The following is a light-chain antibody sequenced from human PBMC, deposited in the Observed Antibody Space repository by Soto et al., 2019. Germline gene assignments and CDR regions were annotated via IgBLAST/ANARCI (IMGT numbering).Light chain of an antibody. J-gene: IGLJ1*01. CDR2: EVS. CDR3: SSYTSSSTL. V-gene: IGLV2-14*01. Sequence: QSVLTQPASVSGSPGQSITISCTGTSSDVGSYNYVSWYQQHPGKAPKLMIYEVSDRPSGISSRFSGSKSGSTASLTISGLQTEDEADYYCSSYTSSSTLFGTGTKVTV. CDR1: SSDVGSYNY.